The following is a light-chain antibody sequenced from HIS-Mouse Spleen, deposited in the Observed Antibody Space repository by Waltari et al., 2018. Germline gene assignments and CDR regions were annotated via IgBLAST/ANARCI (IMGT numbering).Light chain of an antibody. CDR2: WAS. Sequence: DIVMTQSPDSLAVSLGERATINCKSSQRVLYSSNNKNYLAWYQQKPGQPPKPLIYWASTRESGVPDRFSGSGSGTDFTLTISSLQAEDVAVYYCQQYYSTPYTFGQGTKLEIK. J-gene: IGKJ2*01. CDR3: QQYYSTPYT. CDR1: QRVLYSSNNKNY. V-gene: IGKV4-1*01.